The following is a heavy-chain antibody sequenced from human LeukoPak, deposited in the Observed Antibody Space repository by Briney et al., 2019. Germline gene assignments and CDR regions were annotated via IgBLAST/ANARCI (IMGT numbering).Heavy chain of an antibody. J-gene: IGHJ6*03. V-gene: IGHV3-48*03. CDR2: ISSSDSTI. Sequence: GGSLRLSCAASGFTFSSYEMNWVRQAPGKGLEWVSYISSSDSTIYYAGSVKGRFTISRDSAKNSLFLQMNSLRAEDTGVYYCARVSGSWHNTYYYYYMDVWGKGTTVTVSS. CDR3: ARVSGSWHNTYYYYYMDV. D-gene: IGHD1-26*01. CDR1: GFTFSSYE.